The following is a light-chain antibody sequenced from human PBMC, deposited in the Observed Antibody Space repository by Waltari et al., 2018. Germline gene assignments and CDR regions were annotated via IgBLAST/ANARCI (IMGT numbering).Light chain of an antibody. J-gene: IGKJ2*01. CDR1: QSISSW. Sequence: DIQMTQSPSTLSASVGDRVTITCRASQSISSWLAWYQQKPGKAPKLLIYKASSLESGVPSRFSGSRSGTEFTLTISSLQPDDFATYYCQQYNSYSPDTFGQGTKLEIK. V-gene: IGKV1-5*03. CDR2: KAS. CDR3: QQYNSYSPDT.